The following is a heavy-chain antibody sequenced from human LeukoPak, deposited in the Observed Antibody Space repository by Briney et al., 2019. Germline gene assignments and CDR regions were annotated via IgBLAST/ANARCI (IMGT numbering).Heavy chain of an antibody. CDR3: ARQGGGDWGTNWFDP. V-gene: IGHV5-10-1*01. D-gene: IGHD2-21*02. CDR1: GYSFTSYW. Sequence: GGSLKISCKGSGYSFTSYWISWVRQMPGKGLEWMGRIDPSDSYTNYSPSFQGHVTISADKSISTAYLQWSSLKASDTAMYYCARQGGGDWGTNWFDPWGQGTLVTVSS. J-gene: IGHJ5*02. CDR2: IDPSDSYT.